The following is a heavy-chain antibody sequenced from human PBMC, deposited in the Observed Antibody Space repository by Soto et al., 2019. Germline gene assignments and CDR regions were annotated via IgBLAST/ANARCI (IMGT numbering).Heavy chain of an antibody. Sequence: SETLSLTCTVSGGTLSSSSYYWGWIRQPPGKGLEWIGSIYYSGSTYYNPSLKSRVTISVDTSKNQFSLKLCSVTAADTAVYYCARQHKNYDFWSGYYSGRPNWFDPWGQGTLVTVS. CDR2: IYYSGST. J-gene: IGHJ5*02. CDR3: ARQHKNYDFWSGYYSGRPNWFDP. CDR1: GGTLSSSSYY. V-gene: IGHV4-39*01. D-gene: IGHD3-3*01.